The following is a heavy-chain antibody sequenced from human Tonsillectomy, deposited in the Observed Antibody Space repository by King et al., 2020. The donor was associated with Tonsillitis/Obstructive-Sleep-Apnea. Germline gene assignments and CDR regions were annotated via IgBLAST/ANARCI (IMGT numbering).Heavy chain of an antibody. Sequence: VQLQESGPGLVKPSETLSLTCTVSGGSISSYYWSWIRQPPGKGLEWIGYIYYSGSTNYNPSLKSRVTISVDTYKNQFSLKLSSVTAADTAVYYCARDLERYYYSGMDVRGQGTTVAVS. J-gene: IGHJ6*02. CDR2: IYYSGST. CDR1: GGSISSYY. CDR3: ARDLERYYYSGMDV. V-gene: IGHV4-59*01. D-gene: IGHD1-1*01.